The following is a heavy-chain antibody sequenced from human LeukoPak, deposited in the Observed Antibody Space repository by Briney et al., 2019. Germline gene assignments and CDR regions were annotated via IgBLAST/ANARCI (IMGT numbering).Heavy chain of an antibody. CDR1: GFTFSTYA. J-gene: IGHJ4*02. D-gene: IGHD2-2*01. CDR3: AKFEGLCGSANTCYHFDC. Sequence: GGSLRLSCDTSGFTFSTYAMSGVRQAPGEGLEGVPSLSGRGGSRWYEGSVKGRSSLSRDNSKNTLYLHMTSLRAEETAVYYCAKFEGLCGSANTCYHFDCWGQGTLVTVSS. CDR2: LSGRGGSR. V-gene: IGHV3-23*01.